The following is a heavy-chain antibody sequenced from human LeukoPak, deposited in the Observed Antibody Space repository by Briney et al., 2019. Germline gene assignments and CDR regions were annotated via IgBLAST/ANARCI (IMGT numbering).Heavy chain of an antibody. V-gene: IGHV4-31*03. CDR2: IYYSGST. CDR3: AAGIAAAVPFDY. Sequence: SQTLSLTCTVPGGSISSGGYYWSWIRQHPGKGLEWIGYIYYSGSTYYNPSLKSRVTISVDTSKNQFSLKLSSVTAADTAVYYCAAGIAAAVPFDYWGQGTLVTVSS. J-gene: IGHJ4*02. D-gene: IGHD6-13*01. CDR1: GGSISSGGYY.